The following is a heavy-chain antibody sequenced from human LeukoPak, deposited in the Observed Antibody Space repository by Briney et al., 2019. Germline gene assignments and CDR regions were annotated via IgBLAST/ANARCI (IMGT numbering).Heavy chain of an antibody. CDR1: GFTFSSYG. CDR2: IWYDGSNK. CDR3: AKGREAYDFWSGYYKDY. J-gene: IGHJ4*02. Sequence: HPGRSLRLSCAASGFTFSSYGMHWVRQAPGKGLEWVAVIWYDGSNKFYADSVKGRFTISRDNSKNTLYLQMNSLRAEDTAVYYCAKGREAYDFWSGYYKDYWGQGTLVTVSS. D-gene: IGHD3-3*01. V-gene: IGHV3-33*06.